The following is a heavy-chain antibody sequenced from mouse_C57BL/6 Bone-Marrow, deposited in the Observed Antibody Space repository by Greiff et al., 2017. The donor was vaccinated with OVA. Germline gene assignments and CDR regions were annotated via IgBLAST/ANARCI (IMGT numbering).Heavy chain of an antibody. CDR2: IDPETGGT. CDR3: TRRLRHAMDY. J-gene: IGHJ4*01. D-gene: IGHD1-2*01. V-gene: IGHV1-15*01. CDR1: GYTFTDYE. Sequence: QVQLQQSGAELVRPGASVTLSCKASGYTFTDYEMHWVKQTPVHVLEWIGAIDPETGGTAYNQKFKGKAILTADKSSSTAYMELRSLTSEDSAVYYCTRRLRHAMDYWGQGTSVTVSS.